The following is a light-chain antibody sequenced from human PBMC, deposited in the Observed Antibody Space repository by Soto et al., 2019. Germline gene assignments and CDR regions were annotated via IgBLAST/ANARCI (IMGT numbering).Light chain of an antibody. CDR3: QQRNILPLT. V-gene: IGKV3D-20*02. J-gene: IGKJ4*01. Sequence: EIVLTQSPGTLSLSPGERATLSCRASQSVTSNYLAWYQQKPGQAPRLLISDASNRATGVPARFSGSGSGTDFTLTISSLEPEDFAVYYCQQRNILPLTFGGGTKVEIK. CDR1: QSVTSNY. CDR2: DAS.